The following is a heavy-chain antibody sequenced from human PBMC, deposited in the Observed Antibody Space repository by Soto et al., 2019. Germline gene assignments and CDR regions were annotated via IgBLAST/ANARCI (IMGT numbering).Heavy chain of an antibody. CDR2: ISYDENNK. Sequence: QVQLVESGGGVVQPGRSLRLSCAASGFTFNSYGMHWVRQAPGKGLEWVAVISYDENNKYYADSVNARFTISRDNSKNTLYLQMNSLRADDTAVYYCAKAVGATQRGYFDYWGQGTLVTVSS. J-gene: IGHJ4*02. D-gene: IGHD1-26*01. CDR3: AKAVGATQRGYFDY. CDR1: GFTFNSYG. V-gene: IGHV3-30*18.